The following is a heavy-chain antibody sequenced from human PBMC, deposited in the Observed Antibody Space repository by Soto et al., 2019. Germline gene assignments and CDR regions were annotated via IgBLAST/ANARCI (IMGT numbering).Heavy chain of an antibody. J-gene: IGHJ2*01. CDR2: IYYSGST. CDR1: GGSISSSSYY. D-gene: IGHD7-27*01. CDR3: ARGTNWDVFPDWYFDL. Sequence: SETLSLTCTVSGGSISSSSYYWGWIRQPPGKGLEWIGSIYYSGSTYYNPSLKSRVTISVDTSKNQFSLKLSSVTAADTAVYYCARGTNWDVFPDWYFDLWGRGTLVTVSS. V-gene: IGHV4-39*07.